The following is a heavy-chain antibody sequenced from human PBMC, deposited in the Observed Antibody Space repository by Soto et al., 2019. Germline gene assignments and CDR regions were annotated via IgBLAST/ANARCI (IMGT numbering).Heavy chain of an antibody. Sequence: EVQLVESGGGLVQPGGSLRLSCAASGFTFSSYAMHWVRQAPGKGLEYVSVISRNGGSTYYANSVKGRFTISRDNSKNTLYLQMGSLRAEDMAVYYCARGVYDTYGMDVWGEGTTVTVSS. CDR3: ARGVYDTYGMDV. D-gene: IGHD3-16*01. CDR1: GFTFSSYA. CDR2: ISRNGGST. J-gene: IGHJ6*04. V-gene: IGHV3-64*01.